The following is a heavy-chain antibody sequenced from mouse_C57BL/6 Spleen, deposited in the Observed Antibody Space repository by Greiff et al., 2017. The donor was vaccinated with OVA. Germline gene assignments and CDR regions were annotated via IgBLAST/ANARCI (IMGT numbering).Heavy chain of an antibody. Sequence: VQLQQSGAELVRPGSSVKLSCKASGYTFTSYWMHWVKQGPIQGLEWIGNIDPSDSETHYNQKFKDKATLTVDKSSSTAYMQLSSLTSEDSAVYYCARGDYGSSYYAMDYWGQGTSVTVSS. CDR2: IDPSDSET. V-gene: IGHV1-52*01. J-gene: IGHJ4*01. CDR1: GYTFTSYW. CDR3: ARGDYGSSYYAMDY. D-gene: IGHD1-1*01.